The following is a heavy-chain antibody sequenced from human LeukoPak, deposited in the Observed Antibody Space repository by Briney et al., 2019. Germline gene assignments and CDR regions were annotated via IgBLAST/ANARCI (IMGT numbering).Heavy chain of an antibody. CDR3: ARDPRWLTPDCTSTSCYENYFDP. J-gene: IGHJ5*02. CDR2: IYHTGSA. Sequence: SETLSLTCVVSGYSISSGYPWAWIRQSPGKGLEWIGSIYHTGSAHYNPSLQSRVTISVDTSNNQFSLRLNSVTAADTAVYYCARDPRWLTPDCTSTSCYENYFDPWGQGTLVTVSS. V-gene: IGHV4-38-2*02. D-gene: IGHD2-2*01. CDR1: GYSISSGYP.